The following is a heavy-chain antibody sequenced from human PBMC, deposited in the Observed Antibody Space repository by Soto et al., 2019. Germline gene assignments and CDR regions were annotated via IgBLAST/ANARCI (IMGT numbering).Heavy chain of an antibody. Sequence: PSETLSLTCTVSGGSISPYYWSWIRQSPGKGLEWIGYVYYAGNTNYNPSLESRVTISVDASRNQFSLKLTSLTAADTAVYYCARKGAAASHAHYYTDVWGSGTTVTVS. D-gene: IGHD6-13*01. V-gene: IGHV4-59*01. CDR3: ARKGAAASHAHYYTDV. J-gene: IGHJ6*03. CDR2: VYYAGNT. CDR1: GGSISPYY.